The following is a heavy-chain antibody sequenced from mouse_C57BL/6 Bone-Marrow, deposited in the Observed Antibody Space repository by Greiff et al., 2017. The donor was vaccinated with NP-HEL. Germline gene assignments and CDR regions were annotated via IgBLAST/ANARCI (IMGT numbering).Heavy chain of an antibody. CDR1: GYSITSGYY. D-gene: IGHD3-2*02. V-gene: IGHV3-6*01. CDR2: ISYDGSN. CDR3: ARATAQADYYAMDY. Sequence: EVKLMESGPGLVKPSQSLSLTCSVTGYSITSGYYWNWIRQFPGNKLEWMGYISYDGSNNYNPSLKNRISITRDTSKNQFFLKLNSVTTEDTATYYCARATAQADYYAMDYWGQGTSVTVSS. J-gene: IGHJ4*01.